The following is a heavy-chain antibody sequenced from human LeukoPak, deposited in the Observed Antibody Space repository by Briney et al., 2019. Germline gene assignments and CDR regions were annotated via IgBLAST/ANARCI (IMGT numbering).Heavy chain of an antibody. V-gene: IGHV3-21*06. J-gene: IGHJ4*02. Sequence: GGSLRLACAASGFTFSSYSMNWVRQAPGKGLEWVSSISSNSSYIYYADSVKGRFTISRDNAKNSLYLQMNSLRAEDTALYYCARGPVATVTPFDYWGQGTLVTVSS. CDR2: ISSNSSYI. CDR3: ARGPVATVTPFDY. D-gene: IGHD4-17*01. CDR1: GFTFSSYS.